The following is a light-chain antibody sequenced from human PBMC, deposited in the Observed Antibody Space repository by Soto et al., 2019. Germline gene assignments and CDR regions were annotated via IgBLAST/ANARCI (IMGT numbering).Light chain of an antibody. Sequence: EIVMTQSPATLSVSPGGRATLSCRASQSVTSNLAWYQQKPGQAPRLLMYGVSTRATGIPARFGGSGSATEFTLTISSLQSEDFAVYYCQQYSQWPLTFGGGTKVEIK. V-gene: IGKV3-15*01. J-gene: IGKJ4*01. CDR2: GVS. CDR1: QSVTSN. CDR3: QQYSQWPLT.